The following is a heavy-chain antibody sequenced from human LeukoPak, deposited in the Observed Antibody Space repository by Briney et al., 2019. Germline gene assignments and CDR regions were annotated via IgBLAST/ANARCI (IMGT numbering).Heavy chain of an antibody. CDR3: ARVRRYTYYYDSSGYLP. CDR2: ISHGGST. Sequence: SETLSLTCAVSGGSFSGYYWSWIRQPPGKGLEWIGEISHGGSTNYNPSLKSRVTTSVDTSKNQFSLKLSSVTAADTAVYYCARVRRYTYYYDSSGYLPWGQGTLVTVSS. J-gene: IGHJ4*02. D-gene: IGHD3-22*01. CDR1: GGSFSGYY. V-gene: IGHV4-34*01.